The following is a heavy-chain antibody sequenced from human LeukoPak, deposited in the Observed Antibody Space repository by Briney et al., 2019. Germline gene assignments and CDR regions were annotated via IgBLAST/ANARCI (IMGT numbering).Heavy chain of an antibody. D-gene: IGHD6-6*01. V-gene: IGHV3-7*01. CDR2: IKQDGSMK. J-gene: IGHJ4*02. CDR3: AMIEQVVSNVEGGY. Sequence: AGGSLRLSCAASGFTFSSYAMCWVRQAPGKGLEWVANIKQDGSMKGYVDSVKGRFTISRDNAKNSLYLQMNSLRADDTAVYFCAMIEQVVSNVEGGYWGQGTLVTVSS. CDR1: GFTFSSYA.